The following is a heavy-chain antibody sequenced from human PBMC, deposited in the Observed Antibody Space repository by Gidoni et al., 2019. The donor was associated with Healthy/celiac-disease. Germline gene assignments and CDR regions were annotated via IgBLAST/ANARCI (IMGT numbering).Heavy chain of an antibody. CDR3: ARAKAVAGTRFDY. CDR2: INPNSGGT. D-gene: IGHD6-19*01. J-gene: IGHJ4*02. V-gene: IGHV1-2*02. Sequence: QVQLVQSGAEVKKPGASVKVSCKAPGYTFTGYYMHWVRQAPGQGLEWMGWINPNSGGTNYAQKFQGMVTMTRDTSISTAYMELSRLRSDDTAVYYCARAKAVAGTRFDYWGQGTLVTVSS. CDR1: GYTFTGYY.